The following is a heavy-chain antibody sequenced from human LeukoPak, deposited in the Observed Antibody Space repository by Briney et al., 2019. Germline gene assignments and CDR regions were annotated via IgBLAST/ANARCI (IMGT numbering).Heavy chain of an antibody. V-gene: IGHV3-7*01. D-gene: IGHD6-13*01. J-gene: IGHJ3*02. CDR2: IKQDGSEK. CDR3: ATRSATPLIAAAPEAAFDI. CDR1: GITFGSYW. Sequence: PGGSLRLSCAASGITFGSYWMSWVRQAPGKGLEWVANIKQDGSEKYYVDSVKGRFTISRDNAKNSLYLQINSLRAEDTAVYYCATRSATPLIAAAPEAAFDIWGQGTMVTVSS.